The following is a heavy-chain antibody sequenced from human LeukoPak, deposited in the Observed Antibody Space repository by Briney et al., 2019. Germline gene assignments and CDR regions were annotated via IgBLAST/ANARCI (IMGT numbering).Heavy chain of an antibody. CDR3: ARGKYSSGYFDY. CDR2: INPNSGGT. V-gene: IGHV1-2*02. J-gene: IGHJ4*02. Sequence: ASVKVSCKASGYTFTGYYMHWVRQAPGQGLEWMGWINPNSGGTNYAQKFQGRVTMTRDTSISTVYMELSSLRSEDTAVYYCARGKYSSGYFDYWGQGTLVTVSS. CDR1: GYTFTGYY. D-gene: IGHD6-19*01.